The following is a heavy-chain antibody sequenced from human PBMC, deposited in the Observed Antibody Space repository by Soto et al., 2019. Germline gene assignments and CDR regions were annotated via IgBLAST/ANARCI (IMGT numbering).Heavy chain of an antibody. V-gene: IGHV3-13*05. Sequence: EVQLVESGGGLVQPGGSLRLSCAASGFTFSSYDMHWVRQATGKGLEWVSAIGTAGAPYCPGSVKGGFTISRDNAKNTFYLQLNSPRAGDSAVYYCARVGGRDSSSAYNYYSYFMYVWGKGTTVTFS. D-gene: IGHD6-6*01. CDR1: GFTFSSYD. CDR3: ARVGGRDSSSAYNYYSYFMYV. CDR2: IGTAGAP. J-gene: IGHJ6*03.